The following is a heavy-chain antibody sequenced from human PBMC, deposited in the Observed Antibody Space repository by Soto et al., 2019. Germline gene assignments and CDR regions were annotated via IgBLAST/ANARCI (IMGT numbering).Heavy chain of an antibody. CDR2: ISSSSSYI. D-gene: IGHD5-18*01. CDR1: GFTFSSYS. J-gene: IGHJ4*02. CDR3: AGFVDTAMVRTPYVDY. Sequence: GGSLRLSCAASGFTFSSYSMNWVRQAPGKGLEGVSSISSSSSYIYYADPVKGRFTISRDNAKNSLYLQMNSLRAEDTAVYYCAGFVDTAMVRTPYVDYWGQGTLVTVSS. V-gene: IGHV3-21*01.